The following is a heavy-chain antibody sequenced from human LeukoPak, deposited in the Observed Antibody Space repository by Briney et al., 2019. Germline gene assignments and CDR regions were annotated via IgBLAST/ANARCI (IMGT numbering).Heavy chain of an antibody. V-gene: IGHV1-69*04. D-gene: IGHD6-19*01. J-gene: IGHJ4*02. CDR1: GGIFSSYA. CDR3: ARDIAVAGYGLAY. Sequence: SVKVSCKASGGIFSSYAISWVRQAPGQGLEWMGRIIPIFGIANYAQKFQGRVTITADKSTSTAYMELSSLRSEDTAVYYCARDIAVAGYGLAYWGQGTLVTVSS. CDR2: IIPIFGIA.